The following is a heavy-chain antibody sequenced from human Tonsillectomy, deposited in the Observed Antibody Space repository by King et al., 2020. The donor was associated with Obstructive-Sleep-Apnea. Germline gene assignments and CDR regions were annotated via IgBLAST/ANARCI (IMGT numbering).Heavy chain of an antibody. CDR2: IYYSGST. D-gene: IGHD3-16*01. Sequence: QLQESGPGLVKPSETLSLTCTVSGGFISSSSYYWGWIRQPPGKGLEWIGSIYYSGSTYYNPSLKSRVTISVDTSKNQFSLKLSSVTAADTAVYYCARDLVVGVTCFDYWGQGTLVTVSS. V-gene: IGHV4-39*07. J-gene: IGHJ4*02. CDR3: ARDLVVGVTCFDY. CDR1: GGFISSSSYY.